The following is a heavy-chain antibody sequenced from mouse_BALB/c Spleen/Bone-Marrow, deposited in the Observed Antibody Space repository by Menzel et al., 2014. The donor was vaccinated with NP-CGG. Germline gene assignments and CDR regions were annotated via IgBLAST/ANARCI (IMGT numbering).Heavy chain of an antibody. V-gene: IGHV1S81*02. Sequence: VKLQESGAELVKPGASVKLSCKASGYTFTSYYMYWVKQRPGQGLEWIGEINPSNGGTNFNEKFKSKATLTVDKSSSTAYMQLGSLTSEDSAVYYCTRSNGNWFAYWGQGTLVTVSA. CDR3: TRSNGNWFAY. CDR1: GYTFTSYY. CDR2: INPSNGGT. D-gene: IGHD2-1*01. J-gene: IGHJ3*01.